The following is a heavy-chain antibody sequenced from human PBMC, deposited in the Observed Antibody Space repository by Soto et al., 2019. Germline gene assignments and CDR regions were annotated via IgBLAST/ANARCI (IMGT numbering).Heavy chain of an antibody. D-gene: IGHD6-13*01. J-gene: IGHJ4*02. V-gene: IGHV4-34*01. CDR1: VGSFCGYY. CDR2: INHSRST. CDR3: ARVPRDGPRIAGAGMGVFDY. Sequence: SETLSLTCAVYVGSFCGYYWRWINQPPVKGLVWSGKINHSRSTNYNPSLKSRVTISVDTSKHQFSLKLSSVTAADTAVYYCARVPRDGPRIAGAGMGVFDYLGQGTLVTVSS.